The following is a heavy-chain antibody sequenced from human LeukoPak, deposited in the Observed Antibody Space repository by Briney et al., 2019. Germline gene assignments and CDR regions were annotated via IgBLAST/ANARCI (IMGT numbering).Heavy chain of an antibody. CDR1: GGSFSGYY. D-gene: IGHD2-8*01. Sequence: SETLSLTCAVYGGSFSGYYWSWIRQPPGKGLEWIGEINHSGSTNYNPSLKSRVTISVDTSKNQFSLKLSSVTAADTAVYYCARGGMVYVIPSYYYYGMDVWGQGTLVTVSS. J-gene: IGHJ6*02. CDR3: ARGGMVYVIPSYYYYGMDV. CDR2: INHSGST. V-gene: IGHV4-34*01.